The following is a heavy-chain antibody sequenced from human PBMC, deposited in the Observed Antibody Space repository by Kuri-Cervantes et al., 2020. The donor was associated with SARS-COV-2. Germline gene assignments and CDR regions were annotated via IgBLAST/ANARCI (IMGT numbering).Heavy chain of an antibody. CDR3: TTYESTGYYYDY. D-gene: IGHD3-22*01. Sequence: GGSLRLSCAASGFSFSSYGMSWVRQAPGKGLEWVSTISGSGGSAYYVDSVMGRFTISRDNSKSTLYLQMNSLRAEDTAIYYCTTYESTGYYYDYWGQGTLVTVSS. V-gene: IGHV3-23*01. CDR2: ISGSGGSA. J-gene: IGHJ4*02. CDR1: GFSFSSYG.